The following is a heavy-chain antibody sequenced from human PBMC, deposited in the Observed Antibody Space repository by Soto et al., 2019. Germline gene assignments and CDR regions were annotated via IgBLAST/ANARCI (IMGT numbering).Heavy chain of an antibody. D-gene: IGHD6-19*01. J-gene: IGHJ5*02. CDR2: ISSSSSYI. Sequence: PGGSLRVSCAASGFTFSSYSMNWVRQAPGKGLEWVSSISSSSSYIYYADSVKGRFTISRDNAKNSLYLQMNSLRAEDTAVYYCASTIAVAGNSWFDPWGQGTLVTVSS. CDR3: ASTIAVAGNSWFDP. V-gene: IGHV3-21*01. CDR1: GFTFSSYS.